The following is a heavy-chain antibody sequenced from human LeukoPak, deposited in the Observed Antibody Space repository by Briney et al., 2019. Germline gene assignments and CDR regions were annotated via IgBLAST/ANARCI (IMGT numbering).Heavy chain of an antibody. D-gene: IGHD6-13*01. J-gene: IGHJ5*02. CDR2: FDPEDGET. Sequence: ASVKVSCKVSGYTLTELSMHWVRQAPGKGLEWMGGFDPEDGETVYAQNLQGRVTMTTDTSTSTAYMELRSLRSDDTAVYYCARAGGSSSYPSEIRFDPWGQGTLVTVSS. CDR1: GYTLTELS. V-gene: IGHV1-24*01. CDR3: ARAGGSSSYPSEIRFDP.